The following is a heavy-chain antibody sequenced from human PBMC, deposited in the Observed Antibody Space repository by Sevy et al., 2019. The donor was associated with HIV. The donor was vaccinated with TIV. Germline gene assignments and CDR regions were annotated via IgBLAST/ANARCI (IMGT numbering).Heavy chain of an antibody. CDR2: IYYNGHL. D-gene: IGHD1-26*01. V-gene: IGHV4-59*08. CDR3: AGENAWGRGYS. Sequence: SETLSLTCTVFGGSITSLYWNWIRQPPGKGLEWIANIYYNGHLNYNPSLKSRVTLSLDTSKNQFSLRLSSVTAADTAMYYCAGENAWGRGYSWGQGTLVTVSS. J-gene: IGHJ4*02. CDR1: GGSITSLY.